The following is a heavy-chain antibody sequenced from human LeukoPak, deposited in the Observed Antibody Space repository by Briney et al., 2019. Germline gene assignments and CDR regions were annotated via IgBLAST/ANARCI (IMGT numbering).Heavy chain of an antibody. J-gene: IGHJ6*03. Sequence: GGSLRLSCAASGFTFSSYGMHWVRQAPGKGLVWVAFIRYDGSNKYYADSVKGRLTISRDNSKNTLYLQMKSLRAEDTAVYYCAKGGGYEAQYYYYYLDVWGKGTTVTISS. CDR2: IRYDGSNK. CDR3: AKGGGYEAQYYYYYLDV. D-gene: IGHD5-12*01. CDR1: GFTFSSYG. V-gene: IGHV3-30*02.